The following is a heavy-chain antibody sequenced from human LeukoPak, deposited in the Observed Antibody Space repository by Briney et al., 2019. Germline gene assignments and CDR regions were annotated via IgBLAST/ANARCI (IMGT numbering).Heavy chain of an antibody. Sequence: GGSLRLSCAASGFTFSSYSMNWVRQAPGKGLEWVSYISSSNSTIYYADSVKGRSTISRDNAKNSLYLQMNSLRAEDTAVYYCASERGWFGEFDYWGQGTLVTVSS. CDR2: ISSSNSTI. D-gene: IGHD3-10*01. V-gene: IGHV3-48*01. CDR3: ASERGWFGEFDY. J-gene: IGHJ4*02. CDR1: GFTFSSYS.